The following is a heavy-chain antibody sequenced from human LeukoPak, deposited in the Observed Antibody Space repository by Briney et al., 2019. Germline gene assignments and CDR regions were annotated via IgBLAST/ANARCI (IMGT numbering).Heavy chain of an antibody. J-gene: IGHJ4*02. V-gene: IGHV4-59*01. CDR3: ARLRPQGPFDY. CDR2: IYYSGST. Sequence: SETLSLTCTVSGGSISSYYWSWIRQPPGKGLEWIGYIYYSGSTNYNPSLKSRVTISVDTSKNQFSLKLSSVTAADTAVYYCARLRPQGPFDYRGQGTLVTVSS. CDR1: GGSISSYY.